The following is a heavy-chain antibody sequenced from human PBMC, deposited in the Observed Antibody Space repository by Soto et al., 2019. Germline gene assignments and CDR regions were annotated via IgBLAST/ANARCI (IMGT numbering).Heavy chain of an antibody. D-gene: IGHD3-22*01. CDR2: TYHSGGS. CDR1: GDSISSGGYS. Sequence: QLQLQESGSGLVKPSQTLSLTCVVSGDSISSGGYSWNWIRQPPGKGREWIGHTYHSGGSLYNPPLDSRVTISVDKSRIQFSLRLTSVTAADTAVYYCARDSLSGYYFDYWGQGTRVTVSS. CDR3: ARDSLSGYYFDY. V-gene: IGHV4-30-2*01. J-gene: IGHJ4*02.